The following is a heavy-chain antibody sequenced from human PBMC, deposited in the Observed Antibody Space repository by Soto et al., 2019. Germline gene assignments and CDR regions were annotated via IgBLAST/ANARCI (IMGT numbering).Heavy chain of an antibody. CDR2: VSTNNADT. D-gene: IGHD4-17*01. CDR1: GYTFTAYG. CDR3: ARESFYGADFDY. V-gene: IGHV1-18*01. J-gene: IGHJ4*02. Sequence: GASVKVSCKTSGYTFTAYGLAWLRQAPGQRPEWMGWVSTNNADTNYAQKFQGRVSMTSDRSTTTTYMELRSLRSDDTAMYYCARESFYGADFDYWGQGLLVTVSS.